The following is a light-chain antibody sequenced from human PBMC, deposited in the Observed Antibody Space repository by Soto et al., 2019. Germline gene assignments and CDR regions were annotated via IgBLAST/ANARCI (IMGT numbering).Light chain of an antibody. CDR1: QSLLDSNGYDS. CDR2: LGS. V-gene: IGKV2-28*01. J-gene: IGKJ1*01. CDR3: MRALQTPPT. Sequence: DIVLTQSPLSLPVTPGEPASISCRSSQSLLDSNGYDSLDWYLQKPGQSPQLLIYLGSNRASGVPARFSGSGSGTDFTLKSSRVEADDVGVYYCMRALQTPPTFGQGTKVEIK.